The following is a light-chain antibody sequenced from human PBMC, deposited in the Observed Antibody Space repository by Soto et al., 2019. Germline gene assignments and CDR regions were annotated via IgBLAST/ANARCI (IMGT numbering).Light chain of an antibody. J-gene: IGKJ1*01. V-gene: IGKV3-15*01. CDR3: QQYNNWPLT. Sequence: EIVLTHSPGTLSLSPCERATLSFRASQSVSSNLAWYQQKPGQAPRLLIYGASTRATGIPARFSGSGSGTEFTLTISSLQSEDFAVYYCQQYNNWPLTFGQGTKVDIK. CDR1: QSVSSN. CDR2: GAS.